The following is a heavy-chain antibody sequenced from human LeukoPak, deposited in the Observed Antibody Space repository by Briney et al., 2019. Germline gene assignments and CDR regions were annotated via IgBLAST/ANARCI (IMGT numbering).Heavy chain of an antibody. J-gene: IGHJ4*02. D-gene: IGHD3-10*01. CDR1: GYTFTGYY. CDR2: INPNSGGT. Sequence: ASVKVSCKASGYTFTGYYMHWVRQAPGQGLEWMGWINPNSGGTNYAQKFQGWVTMTRDTSISTAYMELSRLRSDDTAVYYCARSMVRGVILYYWGQGTLVTVSS. V-gene: IGHV1-2*04. CDR3: ARSMVRGVILYY.